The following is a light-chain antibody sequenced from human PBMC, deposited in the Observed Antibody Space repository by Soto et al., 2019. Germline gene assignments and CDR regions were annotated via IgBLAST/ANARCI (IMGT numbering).Light chain of an antibody. V-gene: IGLV1-51*01. Sequence: QSVLTQPPSVSAAPGQRITISCSGSTSNIGHDYVSWYQQLLGTAPKLVIYDNNKRPSGIPDRFSGSKSGTSATLAITGLQTGDEAEYYCGTWDSNVSVSYVFGTGTKVTVL. CDR1: TSNIGHDY. CDR2: DNN. CDR3: GTWDSNVSVSYV. J-gene: IGLJ1*01.